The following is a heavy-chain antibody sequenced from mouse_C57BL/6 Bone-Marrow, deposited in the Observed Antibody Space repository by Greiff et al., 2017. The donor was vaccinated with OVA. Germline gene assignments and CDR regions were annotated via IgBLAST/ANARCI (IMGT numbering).Heavy chain of an antibody. Sequence: VQLQQSGPELVKPGASVKISCKASGYTFTDYYMNWVKQSHGKSLEWIGDINPNNGGTSYNQKFKGKATLTVDKSSSTAYMELRSLTSEDSAVYYCARGGYGSRFAYWGQGTLVTVSA. CDR1: GYTFTDYY. CDR3: ARGGYGSRFAY. D-gene: IGHD1-1*01. J-gene: IGHJ3*01. V-gene: IGHV1-26*01. CDR2: INPNNGGT.